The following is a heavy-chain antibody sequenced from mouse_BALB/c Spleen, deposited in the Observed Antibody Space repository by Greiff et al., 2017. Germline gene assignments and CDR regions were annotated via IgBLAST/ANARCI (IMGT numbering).Heavy chain of an antibody. CDR2: INPYYGST. D-gene: IGHD1-1*01. J-gene: IGHJ3*01. CDR3: ARSDYGSSYWFAY. Sequence: EVQLQQTGPELVKPGASVKISCKASGYSFTDYIMLWVKQSHGKSLEWIGNINPYYGSTSYNLKFKGKATLTVDKSSSTAYMQLNSLTSEDSAVYYCARSDYGSSYWFAYWGQGTLVTVSA. V-gene: IGHV1-39*01. CDR1: GYSFTDYI.